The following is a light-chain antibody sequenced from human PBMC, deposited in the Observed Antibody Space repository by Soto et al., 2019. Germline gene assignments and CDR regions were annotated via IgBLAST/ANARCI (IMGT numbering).Light chain of an antibody. CDR3: QQSYSLPYT. CDR2: AAS. J-gene: IGKJ2*01. Sequence: DIQMTQSPSSLSASVGDRVTITCRASQSISSYLNWYQQKPGKGPNLLIYAASSLESGVPSRFSGSGSGTDFTLTISSLQPEDFATYYCQQSYSLPYTFGQGTKLEIK. CDR1: QSISSY. V-gene: IGKV1-39*01.